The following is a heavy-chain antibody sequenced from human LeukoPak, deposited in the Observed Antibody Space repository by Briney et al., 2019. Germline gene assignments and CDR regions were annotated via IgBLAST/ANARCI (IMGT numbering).Heavy chain of an antibody. D-gene: IGHD4-17*01. CDR2: INHSGST. V-gene: IGHV4-34*01. Sequence: SETLSLTCAVYGGSFSGYYWSWIRQPPGKGLEWIGEINHSGSTNYNPSLKSRVTISVDTSKNQFSLKLSSVTAADTAVYYCARLEATVTTSYYFDYWGQGTLVTVSS. CDR1: GGSFSGYY. CDR3: ARLEATVTTSYYFDY. J-gene: IGHJ4*02.